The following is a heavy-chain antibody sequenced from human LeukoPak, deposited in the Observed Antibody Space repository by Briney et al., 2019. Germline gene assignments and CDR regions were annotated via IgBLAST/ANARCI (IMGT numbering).Heavy chain of an antibody. J-gene: IGHJ5*02. CDR1: GGSISNYY. V-gene: IGHV4-4*07. Sequence: SETLSLTCTVSGGSISNYYWSWIRQPAGKGLEWIGRFYTNGNPDYNPSLKSRVTMSIDTSNNQFSLKLSSVTAADTAVYYCARGGLGNILPSAHTWFDPWGQGTLVTVSS. CDR3: ARGGLGNILPSAHTWFDP. CDR2: FYTNGNP. D-gene: IGHD1/OR15-1a*01.